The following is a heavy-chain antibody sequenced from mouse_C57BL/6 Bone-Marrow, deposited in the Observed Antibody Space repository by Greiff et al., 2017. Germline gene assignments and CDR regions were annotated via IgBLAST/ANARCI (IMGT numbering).Heavy chain of an antibody. J-gene: IGHJ3*01. D-gene: IGHD2-3*01. Sequence: LQQSGAELARPGASVKMSCKASGYTFTSYTMHWVKQRPGQGLEWIGYINPSSGYTKYNQKFKDKATLTADKSSSTAYMQLSSLTSEDSAVYYCAREPYDGPWFAYWGQGTLVTVSA. V-gene: IGHV1-4*01. CDR3: AREPYDGPWFAY. CDR2: INPSSGYT. CDR1: GYTFTSYT.